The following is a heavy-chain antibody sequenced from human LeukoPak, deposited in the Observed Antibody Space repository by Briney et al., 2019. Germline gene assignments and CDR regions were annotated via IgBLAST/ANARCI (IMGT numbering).Heavy chain of an antibody. Sequence: SETLSLTCTVSGGSISSGGYYWGWLRQHPGKGLEWIGYIYYSGSTYYNPSLKSRVTISVDTSKSQFSLKLSSVTAADTAVYYCARAMSGWNPRNDYFDYWGQGTLVTVSS. D-gene: IGHD1-1*01. V-gene: IGHV4-31*03. CDR1: GGSISSGGYY. J-gene: IGHJ4*02. CDR3: ARAMSGWNPRNDYFDY. CDR2: IYYSGST.